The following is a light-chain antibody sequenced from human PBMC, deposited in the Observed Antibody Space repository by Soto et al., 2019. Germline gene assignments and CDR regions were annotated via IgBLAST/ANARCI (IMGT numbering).Light chain of an antibody. CDR2: EVS. Sequence: QSALTQPPSASGSPGQSVTISCTGTSSDVGGYNYVSWYQQHPGKAPKLMTYEVSKRPSGVPDRFSGSKSGNTASLTVSGLQAEDEADYYCSSYAGSNNFGVFGTGTKVTVL. V-gene: IGLV2-8*01. CDR3: SSYAGSNNFGV. J-gene: IGLJ1*01. CDR1: SSDVGGYNY.